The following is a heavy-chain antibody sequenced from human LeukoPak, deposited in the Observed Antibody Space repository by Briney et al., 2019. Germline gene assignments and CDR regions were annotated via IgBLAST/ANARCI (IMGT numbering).Heavy chain of an antibody. V-gene: IGHV4-59*01. CDR3: ARGRARDGSFPWLDS. D-gene: IGHD3-10*01. CDR1: GDSIGSYY. Sequence: SETLSLTCSVSGDSIGSYYWTWIRQSAGKGLEWIGYIFYSGSTNYSPSLKSRVTISADTSNNQFSLQLRSVTAADTAIYYCARGRARDGSFPWLDSWGQGTLVTVSS. CDR2: IFYSGST. J-gene: IGHJ5*01.